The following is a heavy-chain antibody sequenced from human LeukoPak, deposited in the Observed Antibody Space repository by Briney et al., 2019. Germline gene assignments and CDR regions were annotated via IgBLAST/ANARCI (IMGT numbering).Heavy chain of an antibody. CDR3: ARYGVAAAGTSYYYYYGMDV. V-gene: IGHV1-18*01. CDR2: ISAYNGNT. J-gene: IGHJ6*02. CDR1: GYTFTSYG. Sequence: GASVKVSCKASGYTFTSYGISWVRQAPGQGLEWMGWISAYNGNTNYAQKLQGRVTMTTDTSTSTAYMELRSLRSDDTAVYYCARYGVAAAGTSYYYYYGMDVWGQGTTVTVSS. D-gene: IGHD6-13*01.